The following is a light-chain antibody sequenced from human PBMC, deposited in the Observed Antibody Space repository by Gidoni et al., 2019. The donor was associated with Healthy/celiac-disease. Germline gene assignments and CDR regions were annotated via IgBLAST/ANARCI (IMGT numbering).Light chain of an antibody. V-gene: IGKV4-1*01. Sequence: DIVMTQSPDSLAVSLGERATINCKSSQSVLYSSNNKNYLAWYQQKPGQPPKLLIYWASTRESGVPDRFSGSGSGTDFTLTSSSLQAEDVAVYYCQRYYSTPRFGQGTKVEIK. CDR1: QSVLYSSNNKNY. CDR3: QRYYSTPR. CDR2: WAS. J-gene: IGKJ1*01.